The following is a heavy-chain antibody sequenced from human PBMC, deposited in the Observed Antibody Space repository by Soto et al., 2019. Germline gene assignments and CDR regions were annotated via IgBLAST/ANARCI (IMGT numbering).Heavy chain of an antibody. J-gene: IGHJ4*02. D-gene: IGHD6-6*01. CDR1: GYAFTSCG. Sequence: AASVKVCCKASGYAFTSCGSSWVRQAPGQGLEWMGWISAYNGNTNYAQKLQGRVTMTTDTSTSTAYMELRSLRSDDTAVYYCASSSSGIFDYWGQGTLVPVSS. CDR3: ASSSSGIFDY. CDR2: ISAYNGNT. V-gene: IGHV1-18*01.